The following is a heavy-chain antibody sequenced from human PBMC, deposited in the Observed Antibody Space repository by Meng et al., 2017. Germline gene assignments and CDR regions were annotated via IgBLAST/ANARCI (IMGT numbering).Heavy chain of an antibody. D-gene: IGHD3-16*01. CDR1: GYSVNVGSHY. Sequence: QLQLKESGPGLVRPSETLSLPCTVSGYSVNVGSHYWSWIRQPPGKGLEWIGYIDYGGSTSYNPSLRSRVTISVDTSNNQFSLKLSSVTAADTAVFYCARTRGDYYFDYWGQGTLVTASS. CDR2: IDYGGST. CDR3: ARTRGDYYFDY. V-gene: IGHV4-61*01. J-gene: IGHJ4*02.